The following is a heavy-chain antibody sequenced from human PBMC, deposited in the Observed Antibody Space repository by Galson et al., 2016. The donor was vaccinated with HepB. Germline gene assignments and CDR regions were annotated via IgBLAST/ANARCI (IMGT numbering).Heavy chain of an antibody. CDR1: GFTFDDYA. CDR2: ISWNSGNL. Sequence: SLRLSCAASGFTFDDYAMHWVRQAPGKGLEWVAGISWNSGNLDYAESVRGRFTISRDNAKNSLFPQMNSPRVEDTAVYYCARGTMSSPGIDFWGLGTLVTVSS. V-gene: IGHV3-9*01. J-gene: IGHJ4*02. CDR3: ARGTMSSPGIDF. D-gene: IGHD1/OR15-1a*01.